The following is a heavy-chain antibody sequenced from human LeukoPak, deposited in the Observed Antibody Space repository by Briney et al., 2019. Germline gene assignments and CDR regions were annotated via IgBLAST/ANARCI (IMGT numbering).Heavy chain of an antibody. D-gene: IGHD6-19*01. CDR3: PRVHPIAVARDDY. CDR2: IISSTTTI. V-gene: IGHV3-48*01. J-gene: IGHJ4*02. CDR1: GFTFSDYN. Sequence: GGSLRLSWAASGFTFSDYNMKWVRQAAGKGRGWVSYIISSTTTIYYADSVKGRFTISRDNVKNSLYLQMESLRVEATAVYYCPRVHPIAVARDDYWGQGTQVAVSS.